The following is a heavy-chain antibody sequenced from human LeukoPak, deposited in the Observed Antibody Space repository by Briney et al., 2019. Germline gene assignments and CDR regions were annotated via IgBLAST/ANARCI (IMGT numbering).Heavy chain of an antibody. CDR3: ARDWIPYDSGGTRRPGAFDI. D-gene: IGHD3-22*01. J-gene: IGHJ3*02. CDR2: IYYSGST. V-gene: IGHV4-59*01. CDR1: GGSISSYY. Sequence: PSETLSLTCTVSGGSISSYYWSRIRQPPGKGLEWIGYIYYSGSTNYNPSLKSRVTISVDTSKNQFSLKLSSVTAADTAVYYCARDWIPYDSGGTRRPGAFDIWGQGTMVTVSS.